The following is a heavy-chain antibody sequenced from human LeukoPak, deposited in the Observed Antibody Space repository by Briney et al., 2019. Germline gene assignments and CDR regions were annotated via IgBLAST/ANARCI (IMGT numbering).Heavy chain of an antibody. Sequence: GGSLRLSCAASGFTFSSYGMHWVRQAPGKGLEGVAVISYDGSNKYYADSVKGRFTISRDNSKNTLYLQMNSLRAEDTAVYYCAKDATGLNYYDETWGQGTLVTVSS. J-gene: IGHJ5*02. CDR2: ISYDGSNK. CDR1: GFTFSSYG. CDR3: AKDATGLNYYDET. D-gene: IGHD3-22*01. V-gene: IGHV3-30*18.